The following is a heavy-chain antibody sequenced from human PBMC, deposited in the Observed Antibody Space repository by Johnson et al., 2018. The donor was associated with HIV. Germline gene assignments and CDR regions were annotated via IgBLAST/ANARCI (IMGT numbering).Heavy chain of an antibody. CDR2: IYSDGST. D-gene: IGHD2-21*02. V-gene: IGHV3-66*01. J-gene: IGHJ3*02. CDR3: TRGGGAYCGGDCLRTFDM. Sequence: MQLVESGGGLVQPGGSLRLSCAASGFTVSRDYMSWVRQAPGKGLEWVSVIYSDGSTYYADSVKGRFSISRDNSKNTLYLQMNSLTADDTAVYYCTRGGGAYCGGDCLRTFDMWGQGTMVTASS. CDR1: GFTVSRDY.